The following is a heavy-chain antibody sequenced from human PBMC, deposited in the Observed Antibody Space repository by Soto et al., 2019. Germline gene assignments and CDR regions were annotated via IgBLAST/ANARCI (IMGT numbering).Heavy chain of an antibody. J-gene: IGHJ6*02. CDR2: IWYDGSNK. Sequence: GGSLRLSCAASGFTFSSYGMHWFRQAPGKGLEWVAVIWYDGSNKYYADSVKGRFTISRDNSKNTLYLQMNSLRAEDTAVYYCARDFPATNDSTPDGMDVWGQGTTVTVSS. CDR3: ARDFPATNDSTPDGMDV. D-gene: IGHD3-22*01. V-gene: IGHV3-33*01. CDR1: GFTFSSYG.